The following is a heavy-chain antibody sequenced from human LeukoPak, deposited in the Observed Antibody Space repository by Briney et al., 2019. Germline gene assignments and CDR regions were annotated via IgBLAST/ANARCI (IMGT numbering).Heavy chain of an antibody. V-gene: IGHV1-2*02. Sequence: ASVKVSCKASGYIYYFHWVRQAPGQGLEWMGWINPKSGDTNYAQKFQGRVTMTRDTPINTAYMELNSLRSDDTAVYYCARYDSVSFGAFDLWGQGTMVTVSS. D-gene: IGHD3-3*01. J-gene: IGHJ3*01. CDR3: ARYDSVSFGAFDL. CDR1: GYIYY. CDR2: INPKSGDT.